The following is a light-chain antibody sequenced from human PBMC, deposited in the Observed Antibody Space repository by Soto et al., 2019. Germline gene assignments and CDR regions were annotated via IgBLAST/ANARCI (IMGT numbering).Light chain of an antibody. Sequence: SYDLTQPPSVSVAPGKTARVTCGGDNIGGKSVHWYQQKPGQAPILIIYYDYNRPSGIPERFSGSNSGNTATLTISRVEAGDEADYYCQVWDSSGDYVFGTATKVTVL. CDR3: QVWDSSGDYV. J-gene: IGLJ1*01. CDR1: NIGGKS. CDR2: YDY. V-gene: IGLV3-21*04.